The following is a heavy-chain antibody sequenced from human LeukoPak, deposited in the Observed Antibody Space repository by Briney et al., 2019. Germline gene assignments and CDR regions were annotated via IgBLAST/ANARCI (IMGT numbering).Heavy chain of an antibody. CDR1: GFTFSSYA. J-gene: IGHJ6*02. CDR3: ARAGYSYTWPPSYYYGMDV. Sequence: PGGSLRLSCAASGFTFSSYAMSWVRQAPGKGLEWVANIKEDGSEKYYVDSVKGRFTISRDNAKNSLYLQMNSLRADDTAVYYCARAGYSYTWPPSYYYGMDVWGQGTTVTASS. CDR2: IKEDGSEK. D-gene: IGHD5-18*01. V-gene: IGHV3-7*05.